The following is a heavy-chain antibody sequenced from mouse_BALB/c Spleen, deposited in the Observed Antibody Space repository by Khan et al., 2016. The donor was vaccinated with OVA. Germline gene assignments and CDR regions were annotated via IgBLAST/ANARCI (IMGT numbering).Heavy chain of an antibody. CDR1: GFSLTNYG. V-gene: IGHV2-6-1*01. CDR3: AGLPYYHYNIMDY. J-gene: IGHJ4*01. D-gene: IGHD2-10*01. Sequence: QVQLKESGPGLVAPSQSLSITCTISGFSLTNYGVHWVSQPPGKGMEWLVVKRNDGSTTYNSALRSRLIISKDNSKSKDFFIMNSLQTDDTAVYFCAGLPYYHYNIMDYWGQGTSVTVSS. CDR2: KRNDGST.